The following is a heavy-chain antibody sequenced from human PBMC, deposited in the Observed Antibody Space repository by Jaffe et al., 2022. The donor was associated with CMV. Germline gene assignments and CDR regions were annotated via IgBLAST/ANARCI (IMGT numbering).Heavy chain of an antibody. CDR1: GGTFSSYA. V-gene: IGHV1-69*09. Sequence: QVQLVQSGAEVKKPGSSVKVSCKASGGTFSSYAISWVRQAPGQGLEWMGRIIPILGIANYAQKFQGRVTITADKSTSTAYMELSSLRSEDTAVYYCARDVSSGWYSVSYMDVWGKGTTVTVSS. J-gene: IGHJ6*03. D-gene: IGHD6-19*01. CDR3: ARDVSSGWYSVSYMDV. CDR2: IIPILGIA.